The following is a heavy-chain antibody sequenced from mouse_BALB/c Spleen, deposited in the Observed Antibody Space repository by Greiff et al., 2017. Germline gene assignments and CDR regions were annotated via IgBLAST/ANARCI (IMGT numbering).Heavy chain of an antibody. CDR3: ARHRDYGNYFDY. Sequence: EVQGVESGGGLVTPGGSLKLSCAASGFAFSSYDMSWVRQTPEKRLEWVAYISSGGGSTYYPDTVTGRFTISRDNAKNTLYLQMSSLKSEDTAMYYCARHRDYGNYFDYWGQGTTLTVSS. CDR1: GFAFSSYD. D-gene: IGHD2-1*01. J-gene: IGHJ2*01. V-gene: IGHV5-12-1*01. CDR2: ISSGGGST.